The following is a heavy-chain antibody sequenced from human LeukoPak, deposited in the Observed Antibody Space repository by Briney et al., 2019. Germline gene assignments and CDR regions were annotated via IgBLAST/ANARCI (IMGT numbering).Heavy chain of an antibody. CDR1: GYSFTSYW. CDR2: IYPGDSDT. Sequence: GESLKISCKGSGYSFTSYWIGWVRQMPGKGLEWMGIIYPGDSDTRYNPSFQGQVTISADKSISTAYLQWSSLKASDTAMYYCARHTYYYDSSGYHWYFDLWGRGTLVTVSS. V-gene: IGHV5-51*01. D-gene: IGHD3-22*01. CDR3: ARHTYYYDSSGYHWYFDL. J-gene: IGHJ2*01.